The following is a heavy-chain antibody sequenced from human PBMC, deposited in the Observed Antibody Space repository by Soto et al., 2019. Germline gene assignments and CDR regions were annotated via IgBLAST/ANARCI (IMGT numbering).Heavy chain of an antibody. V-gene: IGHV3-74*01. J-gene: IGHJ4*02. CDR3: ARDYYGDHIFDY. Sequence: PGGSLRLSCAASGFTFSSYWMHWVRQAPGKGLVWVSRTNSDESRTTYGDSVKGRFTISRDNAKNTLYLQMNSLRAEDTAMYYCARDYYGDHIFDYWGQGTLVTVSS. CDR2: TNSDESRT. D-gene: IGHD4-17*01. CDR1: GFTFSSYW.